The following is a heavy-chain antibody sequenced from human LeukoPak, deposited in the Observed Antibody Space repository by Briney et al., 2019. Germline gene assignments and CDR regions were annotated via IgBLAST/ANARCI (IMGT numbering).Heavy chain of an antibody. CDR1: GYTFTSYD. J-gene: IGHJ3*02. CDR3: ASSSQQLADDAFDI. D-gene: IGHD6-13*01. CDR2: MNPNSGNT. V-gene: IGHV1-8*01. Sequence: ASVKVSCKASGYTFTSYDINWVRQATGQGLEWMGWMNPNSGNTGYAQKFQGRVTMTRNTSISTAYMGLSSLRSEDTAVYYCASSSQQLADDAFDIWGQGTMVTVSS.